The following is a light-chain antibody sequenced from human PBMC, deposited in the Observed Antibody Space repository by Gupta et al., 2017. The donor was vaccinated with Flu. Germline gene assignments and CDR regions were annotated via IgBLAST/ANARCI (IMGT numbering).Light chain of an antibody. J-gene: IGKJ2*01. CDR1: QSIGNW. V-gene: IGKV1-5*03. CDR3: QQYNSYSYN. CDR2: KGS. Sequence: IQMTQSPSTLSASVGDSVTISCRASQSIGNWLAWYQQKPGKAPTLLIYKGSTLQSGVPSRFSGSGSGTDFTLTITGLQPDDFATYYCQQYNSYSYNFGQGTKLEI.